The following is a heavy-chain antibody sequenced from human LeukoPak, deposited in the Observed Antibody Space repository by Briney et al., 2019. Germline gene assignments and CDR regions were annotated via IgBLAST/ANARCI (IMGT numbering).Heavy chain of an antibody. D-gene: IGHD3-22*01. CDR2: ISSGGSPM. CDR1: GFTFSDHS. J-gene: IGHJ4*02. CDR3: VRDSHYYDTSDPKYRLDY. Sequence: GGSLRLSCAASGFTFSDHSMSWIRQSPGKGLEWVAYISSGGSPMYYVDSVKGRSTISRDNAKNSLYLEVHSLRAEDTAVYYCVRDSHYYDTSDPKYRLDYWGQGTLVTVSS. V-gene: IGHV3-11*04.